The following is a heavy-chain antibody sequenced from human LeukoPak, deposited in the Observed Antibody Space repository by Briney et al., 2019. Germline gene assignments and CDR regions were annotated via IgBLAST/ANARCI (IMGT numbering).Heavy chain of an antibody. D-gene: IGHD2-15*01. Sequence: GGSLRLSCAASGFTFSSYGMTWVRQAPGKGLEWVSGISGSGGSTYYEDSVKGRFTISRDNSKNTLYLQMNSLRAEDTAVYYCAKDSGGTCYSHLDYWGQGTLVTVSS. CDR2: ISGSGGST. CDR3: AKDSGGTCYSHLDY. CDR1: GFTFSSYG. J-gene: IGHJ4*02. V-gene: IGHV3-23*01.